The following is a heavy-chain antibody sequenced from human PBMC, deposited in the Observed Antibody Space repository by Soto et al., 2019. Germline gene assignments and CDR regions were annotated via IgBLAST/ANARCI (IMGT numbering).Heavy chain of an antibody. V-gene: IGHV1-18*01. CDR1: GYTFTSYG. D-gene: IGHD3-3*01. J-gene: IGHJ6*03. CDR3: ARGVTIFGVVNYYSYMDV. CDR2: ISAYNGNT. Sequence: ASVKVSCKASGYTFTSYGISWVRQAPGQGLEWMGWISAYNGNTNYAQKLQGRVTMTTDTSTSTAYMELRSLRSDDTAVYYCARGVTIFGVVNYYSYMDVWGKGTTVTVS.